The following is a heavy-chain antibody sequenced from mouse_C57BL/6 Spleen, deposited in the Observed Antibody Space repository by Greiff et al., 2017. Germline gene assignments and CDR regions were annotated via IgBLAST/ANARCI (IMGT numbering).Heavy chain of an antibody. V-gene: IGHV1-55*01. Sequence: QVQLQQPGAELVKPGASVKMSCKASGYTFTSYWITWVKQRPGQGLEWIGDIYPGSGSTNYNEKFKSKATLTVDTSSSTAYMQLSSLTSEDSAVYYCARTDCYYLYYAMDYWGQGTSVTVSS. CDR2: IYPGSGST. D-gene: IGHD2-3*01. CDR3: ARTDCYYLYYAMDY. CDR1: GYTFTSYW. J-gene: IGHJ4*01.